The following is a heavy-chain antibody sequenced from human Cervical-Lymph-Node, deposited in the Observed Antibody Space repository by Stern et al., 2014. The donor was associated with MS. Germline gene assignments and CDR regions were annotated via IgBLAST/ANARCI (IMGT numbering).Heavy chain of an antibody. J-gene: IGHJ6*02. D-gene: IGHD6-6*01. V-gene: IGHV5-51*01. CDR3: ARQEGSRHYGLDV. CDR2: IYPGDSDI. Sequence: MQLVQSGAAVKKSGESLKISCKGSGYSFPPYWISWVCQMPGEGLDLMGIIYPGDSDIRYSPAFQGQVTISADKSTRTAYLQWSSLKASDTAMYYCARQEGSRHYGLDVWGQGTTVTVSS. CDR1: GYSFPPYW.